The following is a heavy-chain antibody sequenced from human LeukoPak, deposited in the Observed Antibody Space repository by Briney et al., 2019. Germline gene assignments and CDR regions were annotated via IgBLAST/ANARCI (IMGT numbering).Heavy chain of an antibody. CDR2: ISGSGGST. CDR3: ARGKYYDILTGPIGHFDY. CDR1: GFTFSSYA. V-gene: IGHV3-23*01. Sequence: PGGSLRLSCAASGFTFSSYAMSWVRQAPGKGLEWGSAISGSGGSTYYADSVKGGFTISRGKSKNTLYLQMNSLRAEDTAVYYCARGKYYDILTGPIGHFDYWGQGTLVTVSS. J-gene: IGHJ4*02. D-gene: IGHD3-9*01.